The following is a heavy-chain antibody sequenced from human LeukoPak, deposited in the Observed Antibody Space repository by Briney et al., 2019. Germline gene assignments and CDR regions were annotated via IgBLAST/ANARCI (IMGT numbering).Heavy chain of an antibody. J-gene: IGHJ4*02. Sequence: GGSLRLSCAASGFTFSSYWMGWVRQAPGKRLEWVANMNIDGSEKYYADSAKGRFTISRDNARNSVYLQMNSLRVEDTAVYYCARNPVEWELLLDYWGQGTLVTVSS. CDR3: ARNPVEWELLLDY. CDR1: GFTFSSYW. D-gene: IGHD1-26*01. V-gene: IGHV3-7*01. CDR2: MNIDGSEK.